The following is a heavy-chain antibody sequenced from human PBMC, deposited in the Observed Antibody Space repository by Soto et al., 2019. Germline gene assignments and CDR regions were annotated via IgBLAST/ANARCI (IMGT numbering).Heavy chain of an antibody. CDR1: GYTFTSYD. J-gene: IGHJ6*03. V-gene: IGHV1-8*01. CDR2: MNPNSGNT. CDR3: ARGIQAYGDYAYHYYMDV. Sequence: ASVKVSCKASGYTFTSYDINWVRQATGQGLEWMGWMNPNSGNTGYAQKFQGRVTMTRNTSISTAYMELSSLRSEDTAVYYCARGIQAYGDYAYHYYMDVWGKGTTVTVS. D-gene: IGHD4-17*01.